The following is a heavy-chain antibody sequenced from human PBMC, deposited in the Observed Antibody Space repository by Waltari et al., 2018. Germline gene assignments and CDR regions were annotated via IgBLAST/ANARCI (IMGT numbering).Heavy chain of an antibody. CDR1: GGSFSGYY. J-gene: IGHJ4*02. CDR3: ARGLRDYYDSSGYYGRGHFDY. Sequence: QVQLQQWGAGLLKPSETLSLTCAVYGGSFSGYYWSWIRQPPGKGLEWIGEINHSGSTNYNPSLKSRVTISVDTAKNQFSLKLSSVTAADTAVYYFARGLRDYYDSSGYYGRGHFDYWGQGTLVTVSS. D-gene: IGHD3-22*01. CDR2: INHSGST. V-gene: IGHV4-34*01.